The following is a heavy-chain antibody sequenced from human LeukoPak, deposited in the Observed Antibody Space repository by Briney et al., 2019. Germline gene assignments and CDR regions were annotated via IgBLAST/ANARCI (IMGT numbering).Heavy chain of an antibody. CDR3: ARHNNWAFDY. CDR2: IHPNDAST. J-gene: IGHJ4*02. D-gene: IGHD1-20*01. V-gene: IGHV5-51*01. Sequence: GESLQISCKASGYSFASYWIGWVRQTSGKGLERMASIHPNDASTIYSPSFQGQVTISADRSITTAYLQWNTLQASDTAIYYCARHNNWAFDYWDRGTLLTVSS. CDR1: GYSFASYW.